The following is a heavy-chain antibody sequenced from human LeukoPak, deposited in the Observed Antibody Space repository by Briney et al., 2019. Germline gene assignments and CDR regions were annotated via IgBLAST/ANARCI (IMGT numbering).Heavy chain of an antibody. J-gene: IGHJ3*02. V-gene: IGHV4-30-2*01. Sequence: SQTLSLTGAAPGGSISRGGYSWSWIRHPPGKGLEWIGYIYHSGSTYYNPSLKSRVTISVDRSKNQFSLKLSSVTAADTAVYYCAGIRFNIDAFDIWGQGTMVTVSS. D-gene: IGHD3-3*02. CDR3: AGIRFNIDAFDI. CDR2: IYHSGST. CDR1: GGSISRGGYS.